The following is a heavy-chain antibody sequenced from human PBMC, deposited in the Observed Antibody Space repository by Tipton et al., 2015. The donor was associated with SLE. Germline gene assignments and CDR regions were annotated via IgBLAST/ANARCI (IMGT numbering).Heavy chain of an antibody. CDR2: TSYNGNYE. Sequence: SLRLSCAASGFIFSSFTMHWVRQAPGKGLEWVAATSYNGNYEDYADSVKGRFTISRDNSKNALYLQMNSLRAEDTAVYYCARRIGGYYGMDVWGQGTTVTVSS. D-gene: IGHD2-15*01. V-gene: IGHV3-30*04. CDR3: ARRIGGYYGMDV. CDR1: GFIFSSFT. J-gene: IGHJ6*02.